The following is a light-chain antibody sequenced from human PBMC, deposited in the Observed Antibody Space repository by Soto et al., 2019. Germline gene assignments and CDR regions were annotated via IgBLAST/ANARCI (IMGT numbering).Light chain of an antibody. CDR3: QQHYSPPWT. Sequence: DIQVTQSPTSLSASVGDRVTITCRASQTISSYLNWYQQKPGTAPKLLIYASFNLHSGVPSRFSGSGSGTDFTLTISSLQPDDFATYYCQQHYSPPWTFGQGTNVEIK. J-gene: IGKJ1*01. CDR1: QTISSY. CDR2: ASF. V-gene: IGKV1-39*01.